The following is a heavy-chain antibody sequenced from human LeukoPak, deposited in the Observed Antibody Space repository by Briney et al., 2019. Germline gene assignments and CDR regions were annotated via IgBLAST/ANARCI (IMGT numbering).Heavy chain of an antibody. D-gene: IGHD1-26*01. CDR2: INPNSGGT. CDR3: ARDRSGSYYGGSDS. CDR1: GYTFTAYY. Sequence: GASVKVSCKASGYTFTAYYVHWVRQAPGQGLEWMGWINPNSGGTNYAQKFQGRVTMTRDTSISTAYMELSSLRSDDTAVYYCARDRSGSYYGGSDSWGQGTLVTVSS. V-gene: IGHV1-2*02. J-gene: IGHJ5*01.